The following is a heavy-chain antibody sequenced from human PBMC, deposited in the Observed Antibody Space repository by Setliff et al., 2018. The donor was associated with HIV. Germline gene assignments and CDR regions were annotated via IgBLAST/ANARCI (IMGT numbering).Heavy chain of an antibody. Sequence: SETLSLTCTVSGGSVSSGGYYWSWIRQNPGKGLEWVGYIYYTGSTYYNPSLKSRLTMSVDTSKNQFSLKLTSVTAADTAVYYCARSGSYVGPIQHWGQGTLVTVSS. J-gene: IGHJ1*01. CDR3: ARSGSYVGPIQH. CDR2: IYYTGST. CDR1: GGSVSSGGYY. V-gene: IGHV4-61*08. D-gene: IGHD3-10*02.